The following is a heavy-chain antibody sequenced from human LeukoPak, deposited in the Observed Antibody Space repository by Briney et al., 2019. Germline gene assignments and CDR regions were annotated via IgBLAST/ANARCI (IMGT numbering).Heavy chain of an antibody. Sequence: PGVSLRLSCAASGFTFSSYWMHWVRQAPGKGLVWVSRINSDGSSTSYADSVKGRFTISRDNAKNTLYLQMNSLRAEDTAVYYCARAPRVVVVAANDWNFDLWGRGTLVTVSS. D-gene: IGHD2-15*01. CDR2: INSDGSST. CDR3: ARAPRVVVVAANDWNFDL. J-gene: IGHJ2*01. CDR1: GFTFSSYW. V-gene: IGHV3-74*01.